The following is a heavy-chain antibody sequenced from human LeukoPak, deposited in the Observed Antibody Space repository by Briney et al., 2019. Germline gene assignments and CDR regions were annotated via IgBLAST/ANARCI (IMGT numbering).Heavy chain of an antibody. J-gene: IGHJ4*02. D-gene: IGHD5-12*01. V-gene: IGHV3-66*01. CDR1: GFTVSSNY. CDR2: IYSGGST. Sequence: GGSLRPSCAASGFTVSSNYMSWVRQAPGKGLEWVSVIYSGGSTYYADSVKGRFTISRDNSKNTLYLQMNSLRAEDTAVYYCARGGYSGYDSVRRRVDYWGQGTLVTVSS. CDR3: ARGGYSGYDSVRRRVDY.